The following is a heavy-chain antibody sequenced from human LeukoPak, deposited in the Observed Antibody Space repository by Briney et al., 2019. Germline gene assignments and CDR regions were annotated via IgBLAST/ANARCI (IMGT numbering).Heavy chain of an antibody. D-gene: IGHD2-2*01. CDR1: GFTFSSYS. J-gene: IGHJ6*02. Sequence: GGSLRLSCAASGFTFSSYSMNWVRQAPGKGLEWVSSISSSSSYIYYADSVKGRFTISRDNAKNSLYLQMNSLRAEDTAVYYCARGPGSPDIVVVPAAAGGYYYGMDVWGQGTTVTVSS. CDR3: ARGPGSPDIVVVPAAAGGYYYGMDV. CDR2: ISSSSSYI. V-gene: IGHV3-21*01.